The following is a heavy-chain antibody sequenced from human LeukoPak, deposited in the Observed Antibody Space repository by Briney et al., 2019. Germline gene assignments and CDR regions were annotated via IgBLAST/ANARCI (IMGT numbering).Heavy chain of an antibody. CDR1: GGTFSSYA. J-gene: IGHJ4*02. D-gene: IGHD4-23*01. Sequence: ASVKVSCKASGGTFSSYAISWVRQAAGQGLEWRGGIIPIFGTANYAQKFQGTVTITTDESASTAYMELSSLRSEDTAVYYCARGGVTMVVMGYFDYWGQGTLVTVSS. CDR2: IIPIFGTA. V-gene: IGHV1-69*05. CDR3: ARGGVTMVVMGYFDY.